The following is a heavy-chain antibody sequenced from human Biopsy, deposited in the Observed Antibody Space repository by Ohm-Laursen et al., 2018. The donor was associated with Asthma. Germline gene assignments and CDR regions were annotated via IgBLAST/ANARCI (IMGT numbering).Heavy chain of an antibody. Sequence: AASVKVSCKAPGGTFSNFAISWVRQAPGQGLEWLGGIMTVFGTTNYAQKFQGRVTITADESTSTAYMELSSLSSDDTAVYYCASDFPKDYARYNFQFWGQGTLVTVPS. V-gene: IGHV1-69*13. J-gene: IGHJ4*02. D-gene: IGHD4-17*01. CDR3: ASDFPKDYARYNFQF. CDR2: IMTVFGTT. CDR1: GGTFSNFA.